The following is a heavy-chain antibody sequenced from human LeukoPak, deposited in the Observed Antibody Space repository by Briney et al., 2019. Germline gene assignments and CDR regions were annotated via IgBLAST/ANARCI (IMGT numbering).Heavy chain of an antibody. J-gene: IGHJ4*02. CDR2: INTDGSST. CDR3: ARVSSSSWWALDY. V-gene: IGHV3-74*01. D-gene: IGHD6-13*01. CDR1: GFTVSSNY. Sequence: PGGSLRLSCAASGFTVSSNYMNWVRQAPGKGLVWVSRINTDGSSTSYADSVKGRFTISRDNAKNTLYLQMNSLRAEDTAVYYCARVSSSSWWALDYWGQGTLVTVSS.